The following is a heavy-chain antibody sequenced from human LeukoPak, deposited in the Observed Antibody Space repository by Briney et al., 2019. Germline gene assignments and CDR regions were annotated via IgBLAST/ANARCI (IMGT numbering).Heavy chain of an antibody. Sequence: GASVKVSCKASGYTFTTYDINWVRQATGQGLEWMGWMNPNSGNTGYAQKFQGRVTMTRNTSTSTAYMELSSLRSEDTAVYYCARANYYGSGKKDLGYWGQGTLVTVSS. J-gene: IGHJ4*02. CDR3: ARANYYGSGKKDLGY. V-gene: IGHV1-8*01. D-gene: IGHD3-10*01. CDR2: MNPNSGNT. CDR1: GYTFTTYD.